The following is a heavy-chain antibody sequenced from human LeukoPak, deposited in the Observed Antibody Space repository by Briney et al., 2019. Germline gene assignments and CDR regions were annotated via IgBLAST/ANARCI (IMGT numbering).Heavy chain of an antibody. Sequence: GGSLRLSCAGAGIPLRGYAMSWVRQPPGKGLDWVSTMSGSGDSTLYADSVRGRFTISRDDSKNTLYLKMNNLRVEDTVVYYCAQDNYTDRYYPFAYWGQGTLVTVSS. CDR2: MSGSGDST. CDR3: AQDNYTDRYYPFAY. J-gene: IGHJ4*02. CDR1: GIPLRGYA. D-gene: IGHD1-26*01. V-gene: IGHV3-23*01.